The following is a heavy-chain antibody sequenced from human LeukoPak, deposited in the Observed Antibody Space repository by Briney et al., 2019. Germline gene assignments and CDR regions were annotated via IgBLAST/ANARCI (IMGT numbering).Heavy chain of an antibody. CDR2: INPNSGGT. V-gene: IGHV1-2*04. CDR1: GYTFTGYY. J-gene: IGHJ6*04. Sequence: ASVKVSCKASGYTFTGYYMHWVRQAPGQGLEWMGWINPNSGGTNYAQKFQGWVTMTRDTSISTAYMELGRLRSDDTAVYYCARSTGSGSMGKDYYYYGMDVWGKGTTVTVSS. D-gene: IGHD3-10*01. CDR3: ARSTGSGSMGKDYYYYGMDV.